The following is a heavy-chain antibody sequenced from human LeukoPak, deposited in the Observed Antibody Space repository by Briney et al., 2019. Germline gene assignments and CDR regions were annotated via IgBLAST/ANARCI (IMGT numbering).Heavy chain of an antibody. V-gene: IGHV3-11*04. J-gene: IGHJ6*03. CDR2: ISSSGSSI. CDR3: TKDSYYDFWNDDYSGAPAAYYYYYMDV. D-gene: IGHD3-3*01. CDR1: GFTFSDYY. Sequence: GGSLRLSCAASGFTFSDYYLSWIRQAPGKGLEWVSYISSSGSSIYYADSVKGRFTISRDNSKNTLYLQMNSLRAEDTAVYYCTKDSYYDFWNDDYSGAPAAYYYYYMDVWGNGTAVTVSS.